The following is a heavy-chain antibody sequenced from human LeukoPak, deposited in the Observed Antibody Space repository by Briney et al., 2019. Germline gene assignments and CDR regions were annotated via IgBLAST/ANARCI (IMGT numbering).Heavy chain of an antibody. CDR3: ARGGAYSSGWYFDY. CDR2: ISYDGSNK. CDR1: GFTFSSYA. J-gene: IGHJ4*02. V-gene: IGHV3-30-3*01. Sequence: GGSLRLSCAASGFTFSSYAMHWVRQAPGKGLEWVAVISYDGSNKYYADSVKGRFTISRDNSKNTLYLQMNSRRAEDTAVYYCARGGAYSSGWYFDYWGQGTLVTVSS. D-gene: IGHD6-19*01.